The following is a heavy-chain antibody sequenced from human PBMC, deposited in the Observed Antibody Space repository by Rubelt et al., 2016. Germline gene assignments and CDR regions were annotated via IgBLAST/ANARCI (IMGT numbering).Heavy chain of an antibody. Sequence: AASGFTFSSYGMHWVRQAPGKGLEWVAVIWYDGSNKYYADSVKGRFTISRDNSKNTLYLQMNSLRAEDTAVYYCASIVGPRFCCAFDIWGQGTMVTVSS. V-gene: IGHV3-33*01. CDR1: GFTFSSYG. J-gene: IGHJ3*02. CDR3: ASIVGPRFCCAFDI. D-gene: IGHD1-26*01. CDR2: IWYDGSNK.